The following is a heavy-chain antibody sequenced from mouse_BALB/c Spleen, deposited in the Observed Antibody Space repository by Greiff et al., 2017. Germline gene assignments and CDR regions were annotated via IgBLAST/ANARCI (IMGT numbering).Heavy chain of an antibody. CDR1: GFTFSSYA. CDR2: ISSGGST. CDR3: ARGGDYGSP. D-gene: IGHD1-1*01. Sequence: DVQLVESGGGLVKPGGSLKLSCAASGFTFSSYAMSWVRQTPEKRLEWVASISSGGSTYYPDSVKGRFTISRDNARNILYLQMSSLRSEDTAMYYCARGGDYGSPWGQGTLVTVSA. V-gene: IGHV5-6-5*01. J-gene: IGHJ3*01.